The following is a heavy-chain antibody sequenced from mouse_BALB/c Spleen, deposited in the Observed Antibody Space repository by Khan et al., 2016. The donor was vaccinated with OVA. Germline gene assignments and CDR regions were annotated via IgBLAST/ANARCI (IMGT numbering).Heavy chain of an antibody. Sequence: VQLKQSGPGLVKPSQSLSLTCTVTGYSITSGYAWNWIRQFPGNKLEWMAYISYSGVTSYTPSLKSRISITRDTSKNQFFLQLTSVTTEDTATYDSARGNYYGYYFDYWGQGTTLTVSS. CDR2: ISYSGVT. CDR1: GYSITSGYA. V-gene: IGHV3-2*02. D-gene: IGHD1-1*01. CDR3: ARGNYYGYYFDY. J-gene: IGHJ2*01.